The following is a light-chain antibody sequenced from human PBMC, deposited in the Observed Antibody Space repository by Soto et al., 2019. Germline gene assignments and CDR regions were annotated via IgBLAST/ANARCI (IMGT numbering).Light chain of an antibody. CDR3: ATWDDSLNGPV. CDR2: YDD. V-gene: IGLV1-36*01. CDR1: SSNIGNNA. J-gene: IGLJ2*01. Sequence: QSVLTQPPSVSEAPRQRVTISCSGSSSNIGNNAVNWFQQLPGKAPKLLIYYDDLVPSGVSDRFSGSKSGTSASLAIRGLPSEDEADYYCATWDDSLNGPVFGGGTKLTVL.